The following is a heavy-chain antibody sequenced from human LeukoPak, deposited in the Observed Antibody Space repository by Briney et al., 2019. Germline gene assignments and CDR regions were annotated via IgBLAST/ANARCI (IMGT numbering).Heavy chain of an antibody. D-gene: IGHD4-17*01. CDR3: ARSYGDYGDY. CDR1: GGSVSSGSYY. V-gene: IGHV4-61*01. J-gene: IGHJ4*02. CDR2: IYYSGST. Sequence: SETLSLTCTVSGGSVSSGSYYWSWIRQPPGRGLEWIGYIYYSGSTNYNPSRKSRVTISVDTSKNQFSLKLSSVTAADTAVYYCARSYGDYGDYWGQGTLVTVSS.